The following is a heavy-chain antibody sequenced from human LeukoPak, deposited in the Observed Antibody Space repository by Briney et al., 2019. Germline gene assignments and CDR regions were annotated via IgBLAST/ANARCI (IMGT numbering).Heavy chain of an antibody. D-gene: IGHD3-10*01. CDR3: AKDQDRGWFGVFDL. V-gene: IGHV3-21*01. CDR2: ISGSSRYM. CDR1: GFTFSSYS. J-gene: IGHJ2*01. Sequence: GGSLRLPCAASGFTFSSYSMNWVRQAPGKGLEWVSSISGSSRYMYYADSAKGRFTISRDNSKNTLYLQMNSLRAEDTAVYYCAKDQDRGWFGVFDLWGRGTLVTVSS.